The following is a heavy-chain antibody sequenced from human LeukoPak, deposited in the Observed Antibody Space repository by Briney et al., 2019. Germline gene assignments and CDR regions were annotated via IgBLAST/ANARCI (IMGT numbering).Heavy chain of an antibody. V-gene: IGHV1-2*02. Sequence: ASVKVSCKASGYTFTGYYMHWVRQAPGQGLEWMGWINPNSGGTNYAQKFQGRVTMTRDTSISTAYMELSRLRSDDTAVYYCASPLYQLPGWDYYGMDVWGQGTTVTVSS. D-gene: IGHD2-2*01. J-gene: IGHJ6*02. CDR3: ASPLYQLPGWDYYGMDV. CDR1: GYTFTGYY. CDR2: INPNSGGT.